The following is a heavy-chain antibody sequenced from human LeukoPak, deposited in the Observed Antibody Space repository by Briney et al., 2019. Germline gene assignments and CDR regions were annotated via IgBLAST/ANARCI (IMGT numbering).Heavy chain of an antibody. CDR1: GFTFSRYN. CDR3: ARGATDTTRWFDP. V-gene: IGHV3-21*01. Sequence: GGSLRLSCATSGFTFSRYNMNWVRQAPGKGLDWVSSITSSSIYKYYADSIKGRFTISRDNAKNSLYLQMNGLRADDTATYYCARGATDTTRWFDPWGQGTLVTVSS. CDR2: ITSSSIYK. D-gene: IGHD1-7*01. J-gene: IGHJ5*02.